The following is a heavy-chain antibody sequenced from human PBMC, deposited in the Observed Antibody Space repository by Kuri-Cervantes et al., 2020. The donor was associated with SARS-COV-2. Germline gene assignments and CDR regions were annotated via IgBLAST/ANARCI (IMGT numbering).Heavy chain of an antibody. Sequence: GESLKISCAASGFTFSSCGMHWVRQAPGKGLEWVAVIWYDGSNKYYADSVKGRFTISRDNSKNTLYLQMNSLRAKDTAVYYCARGPGPDPSIRYYYYYYGMDVWGQGTTVTVSS. V-gene: IGHV3-33*01. CDR2: IWYDGSNK. CDR1: GFTFSSCG. D-gene: IGHD3-3*02. CDR3: ARGPGPDPSIRYYYYYYGMDV. J-gene: IGHJ6*02.